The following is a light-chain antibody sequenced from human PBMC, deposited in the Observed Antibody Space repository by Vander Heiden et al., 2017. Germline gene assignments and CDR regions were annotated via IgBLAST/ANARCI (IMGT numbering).Light chain of an antibody. V-gene: IGKV3-15*01. Sequence: DIVMTQSPATLSASPGDRVTLTCRASQSVRSYLAWYQQKHGQAPRLLIYAASTRATGLPARFSGSGSGTEFTLTISSLQSEDFAVYFCQQYSSWPLTFGPGTKVDMK. CDR3: QQYSSWPLT. J-gene: IGKJ3*01. CDR2: AAS. CDR1: QSVRSY.